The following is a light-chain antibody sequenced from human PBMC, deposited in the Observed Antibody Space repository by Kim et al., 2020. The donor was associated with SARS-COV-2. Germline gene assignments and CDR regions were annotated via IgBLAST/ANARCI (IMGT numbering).Light chain of an antibody. CDR1: RGDSNYE. V-gene: IGLV9-49*01. CDR3: GADHGSGSNFLVV. CDR2: VGTGGIVG. Sequence: TCTLSRGDSNYEVDWYQQRPGKGPRVVRRVGTGGIVGSKGDGIPDRFSVLGSGLNRYLTIKNIQEEDESDYHCGADHGSGSNFLVVFGGGTQLTVL. J-gene: IGLJ2*01.